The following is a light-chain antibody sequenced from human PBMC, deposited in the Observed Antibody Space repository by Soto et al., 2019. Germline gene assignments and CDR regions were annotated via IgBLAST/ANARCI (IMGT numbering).Light chain of an antibody. CDR2: EVT. CDR1: SSDVGTYKY. CDR3: SSYRSSNNPVL. Sequence: QSALTQPASVSGSPGQSITISCTGTSSDVGTYKYVSWYQQHPGKAPKLIIYEVTNRPSGVSNRISGSKSGNTASLTISGLQAEDEADYYGSSYRSSNNPVLFGGGTKLTVL. V-gene: IGLV2-14*01. J-gene: IGLJ2*01.